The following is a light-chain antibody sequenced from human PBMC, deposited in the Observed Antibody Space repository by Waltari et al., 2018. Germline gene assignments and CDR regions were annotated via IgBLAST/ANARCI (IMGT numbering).Light chain of an antibody. Sequence: EIVLTQSPGTLSLSPGERATISCRASQSVSDNYLAWYQQKPGQAPRLLIYDASSRATGIPDRFSGSGSGTDFSLSIRRLEPEDSAVYYCQQYGRSTWTFGQGTRVEI. CDR3: QQYGRSTWT. CDR1: QSVSDNY. V-gene: IGKV3-20*01. CDR2: DAS. J-gene: IGKJ1*01.